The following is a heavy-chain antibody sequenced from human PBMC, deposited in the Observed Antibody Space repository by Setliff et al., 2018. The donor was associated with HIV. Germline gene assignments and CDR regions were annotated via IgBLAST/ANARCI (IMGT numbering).Heavy chain of an antibody. CDR3: AREGLVGATPRHFDY. CDR2: INAGNGNT. Sequence: ASVKVSCKASGYTFTSYAMHWVRQAPGQRLEWMGWINAGNGNTKYSQKFQGRVTITRDTSASTVYMELSSLRSEDPAVYYCAREGLVGATPRHFDYWGQGTLVTVSS. CDR1: GYTFTSYA. D-gene: IGHD1-26*01. V-gene: IGHV1-3*01. J-gene: IGHJ4*02.